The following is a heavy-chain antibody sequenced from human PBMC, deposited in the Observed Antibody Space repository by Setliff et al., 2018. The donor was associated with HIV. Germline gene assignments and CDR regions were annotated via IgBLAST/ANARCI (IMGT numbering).Heavy chain of an antibody. CDR3: ARPSLGIGGGSKFDS. CDR1: GGSMRSTTYY. J-gene: IGHJ4*02. V-gene: IGHV4-39*01. D-gene: IGHD3-3*01. Sequence: TSETLSLTCTVSGGSMRSTTYYWGWVRQPPGKGLEWIGNVHFSRTTYYNPSLKSRVTISVDPSQNQFSLRLISVTAADAAMYYCARPSLGIGGGSKFDSWGQGTLVTVSS. CDR2: VHFSRTT.